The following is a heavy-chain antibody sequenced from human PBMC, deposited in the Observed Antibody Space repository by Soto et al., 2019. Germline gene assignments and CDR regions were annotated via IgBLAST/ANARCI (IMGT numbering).Heavy chain of an antibody. CDR1: GFTFSSYD. V-gene: IGHV3-13*01. J-gene: IGHJ6*02. CDR2: IGTAGDT. CDR3: ARDSPELGMDV. Sequence: GGSLRLSCAASGFTFSSYDMHWVRQATGKGLEWVSAIGTAGDTYYPGSVKGRFTISRENAKNSLYLQMNILRAGDTAVYYCARDSPELGMDVWGQGTTVTVSS.